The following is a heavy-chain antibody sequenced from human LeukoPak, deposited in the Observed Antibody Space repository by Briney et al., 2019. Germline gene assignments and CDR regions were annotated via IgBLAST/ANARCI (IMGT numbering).Heavy chain of an antibody. CDR2: IYPGDSDT. V-gene: IGHV5-51*01. D-gene: IGHD1-26*01. J-gene: IGHJ4*02. Sequence: GESLKISCKGSGYSFTSYWIAWVRQMPGKGLEWMGIIYPGDSDTRYSPSFQGQVTISADKSISTAYLQWSSLKASDTAMYYCARRSGSFQGDYNFDYWGQGTLVTVS. CDR1: GYSFTSYW. CDR3: ARRSGSFQGDYNFDY.